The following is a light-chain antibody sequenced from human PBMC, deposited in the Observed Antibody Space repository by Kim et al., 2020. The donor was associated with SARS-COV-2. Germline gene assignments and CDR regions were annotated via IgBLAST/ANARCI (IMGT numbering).Light chain of an antibody. CDR2: SAS. V-gene: IGKV3-11*01. Sequence: TLSPGGRAPLSCRASHFISSSLAWYQQLPGQTPRLLIYSASNRATGIPARFSGRGSGTDFSLTISSLEPEDFAVYYCQQRYNRISFGQGTRLEIK. CDR1: HFISSS. J-gene: IGKJ5*01. CDR3: QQRYNRIS.